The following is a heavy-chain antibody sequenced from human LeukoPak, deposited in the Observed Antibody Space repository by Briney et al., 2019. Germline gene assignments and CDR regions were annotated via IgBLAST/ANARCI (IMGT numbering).Heavy chain of an antibody. D-gene: IGHD3-10*01. CDR2: INHSGST. CDR1: GGSFSGYY. J-gene: IGHJ4*02. V-gene: IGHV4-34*01. CDR3: ARGRYYGSGSYYNVLDLDY. Sequence: PSETLSLTCAVYGGSFSGYYWSWVRQPPGKGLEWIGEINHSGSTNNNPSLKRRVTISVDTSKNQFSLKLSSVTAADTAVYYCARGRYYGSGSYYNVLDLDYWGQGTLVTVSS.